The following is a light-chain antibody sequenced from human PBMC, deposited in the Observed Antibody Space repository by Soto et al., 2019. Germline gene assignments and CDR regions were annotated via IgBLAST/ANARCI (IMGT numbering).Light chain of an antibody. CDR1: QTVNSNF. Sequence: EFVLTHSPVTLSLSPGERATLYCRSSQTVNSNFLAWYQQKPGQAPRVIMYGASRRATGIPDRFSGGGSGTDFTLTISRLEPEDFAVYFCQQYAGPPTTFGQGTRLEIK. CDR3: QQYAGPPTT. CDR2: GAS. V-gene: IGKV3-20*01. J-gene: IGKJ5*01.